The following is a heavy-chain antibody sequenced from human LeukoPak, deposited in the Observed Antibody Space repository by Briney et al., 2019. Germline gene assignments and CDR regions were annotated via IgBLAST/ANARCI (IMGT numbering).Heavy chain of an antibody. D-gene: IGHD3-10*01. CDR1: GFTFSSYD. V-gene: IGHV3-13*01. CDR2: IGTAGDT. CDR3: AREVRGVYAAESGGMDV. J-gene: IGHJ6*02. Sequence: GGSLRLSCAASGFTFSSYDMHWVRQATGEGLEWVSAIGTAGDTYYPGSVKGRFTISRENAKNSLYLQMNSLRAGDTAVYYCAREVRGVYAAESGGMDVWGQGTTVTVSS.